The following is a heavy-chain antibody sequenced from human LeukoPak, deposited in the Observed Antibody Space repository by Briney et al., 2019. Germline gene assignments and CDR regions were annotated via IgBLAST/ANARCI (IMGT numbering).Heavy chain of an antibody. CDR3: ARLFRVVVPAANTHFDY. D-gene: IGHD2-2*01. CDR1: GFTFSSYA. Sequence: PGRSLRLSCAASGFTFSSYAMHWVRQAAGKGLEWVAVISYDGGNKYYADSVKGRFTISRDNSKNTLYLQMNSLRAEDTAVYYCARLFRVVVPAANTHFDYWGQGTLVTVSS. CDR2: ISYDGGNK. J-gene: IGHJ4*02. V-gene: IGHV3-30*04.